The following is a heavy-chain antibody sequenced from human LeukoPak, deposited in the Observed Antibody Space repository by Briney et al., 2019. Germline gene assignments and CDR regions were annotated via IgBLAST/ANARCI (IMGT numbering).Heavy chain of an antibody. V-gene: IGHV3-53*01. J-gene: IGHJ6*03. CDR1: GFTVSSNY. D-gene: IGHD5-18*01. CDR2: IYSGGST. Sequence: GGSLRLSCAASGFTVSSNYMSWVRQAPGKGLEWVSVIYSGGSTYYADSVKGRFTTSRDNSKNTLYLQMNSLRAEDTAVYYCARDGRGYSYGYHYYYYYMDVWGKGTTVTVSS. CDR3: ARDGRGYSYGYHYYYYYMDV.